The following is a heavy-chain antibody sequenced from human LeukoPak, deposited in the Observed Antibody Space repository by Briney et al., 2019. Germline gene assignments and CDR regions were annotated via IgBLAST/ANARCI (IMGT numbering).Heavy chain of an antibody. CDR1: GFTFSSHA. J-gene: IGHJ6*02. CDR2: ISGSGGGP. Sequence: GGSLRLSCAASGFTFSSHATHWVRQAPGKGLEWVSTISGSGGGPYYADSVKGRFTISRDNSKNTLSLQMNSLRAEDTAVYYCAKSAASTQYYYGMDVWGQGTTVTVSS. CDR3: AKSAASTQYYYGMDV. D-gene: IGHD6-25*01. V-gene: IGHV3-23*01.